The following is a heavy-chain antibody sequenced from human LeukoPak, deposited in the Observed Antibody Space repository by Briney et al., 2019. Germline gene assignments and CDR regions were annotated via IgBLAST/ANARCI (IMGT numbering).Heavy chain of an antibody. CDR1: GFTFSSYA. CDR2: ISYDGSSK. Sequence: GGSLRLSCAASGFTFSSYAMHWVRQAPGKGLEWVAVISYDGSSKYYADSVKGRFTISRDNSKNTLYLQMNSLRAEDTAVYYCARGQMKTRHDYWGQGTLVTVSS. J-gene: IGHJ4*02. CDR3: ARGQMKTRHDY. V-gene: IGHV3-30-3*01.